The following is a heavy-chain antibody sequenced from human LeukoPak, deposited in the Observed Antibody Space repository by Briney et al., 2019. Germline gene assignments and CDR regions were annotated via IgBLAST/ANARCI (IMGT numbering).Heavy chain of an antibody. CDR1: GFTLSSYA. J-gene: IGHJ4*02. Sequence: GGSLRLSCAASGFTLSSYAMQWVRQAPGRGLEWVAVISYGGSNKYYAHSVKGQYTISRDNYKNTLSLQMNSLRPEDTPVYYCASVGSYCGGDCPQSRAYWGQGPLVT. CDR3: ASVGSYCGGDCPQSRAY. V-gene: IGHV3-30-3*01. D-gene: IGHD2-21*02. CDR2: ISYGGSNK.